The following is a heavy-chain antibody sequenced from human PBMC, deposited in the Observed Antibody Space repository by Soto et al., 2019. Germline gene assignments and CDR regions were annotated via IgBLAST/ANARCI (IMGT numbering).Heavy chain of an antibody. CDR3: PFKATPLPYY. D-gene: IGHD2-15*01. CDR1: GFTFYSYG. Sequence: PGVSLRLSCAGSGFTFYSYGLTWVRQAPGKGLDWVSSISGGGDVTYYADSVKGRFTVSRDNSQRTLYLQMNILRPEDTAVYYCPFKATPLPYYWGQGTLVTVSS. CDR2: ISGGGDVT. J-gene: IGHJ4*02. V-gene: IGHV3-23*01.